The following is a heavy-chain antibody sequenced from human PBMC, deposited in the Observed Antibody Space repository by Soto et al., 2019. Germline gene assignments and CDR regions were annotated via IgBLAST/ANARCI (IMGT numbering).Heavy chain of an antibody. CDR2: INWNSVVL. CDR3: VKGSNWNWGGNFDL. D-gene: IGHD1-7*01. CDR1: GFIFKDYA. Sequence: ELQLVESGGGLVQPGRSLRLSCRASGFIFKDYAMHWVRQLPGKGLEWVSGINWNSVVLGYADSVKGRFTIARDNAKLSLYLEMNNLRTEDTAWYYCVKGSNWNWGGNFDLWGRGTLVTVSS. J-gene: IGHJ2*01. V-gene: IGHV3-9*01.